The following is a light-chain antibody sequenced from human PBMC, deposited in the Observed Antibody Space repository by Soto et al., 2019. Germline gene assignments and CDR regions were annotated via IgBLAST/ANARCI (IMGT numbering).Light chain of an antibody. J-gene: IGKJ2*01. CDR1: QSVSSSY. Sequence: EIVLTQSPGTLSLSPGERATLSCRASQSVSSSYLAWYQQKPGQAPGLLIYDASSRATGIPDRFSGSGSGTDFTLTISRLEPEDFAVYYCQQYGSSSYTFGQGTKLEIK. V-gene: IGKV3-20*01. CDR2: DAS. CDR3: QQYGSSSYT.